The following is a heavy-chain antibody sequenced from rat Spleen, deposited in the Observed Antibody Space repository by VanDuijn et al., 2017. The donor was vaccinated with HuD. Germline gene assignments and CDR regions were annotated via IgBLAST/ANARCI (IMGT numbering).Heavy chain of an antibody. V-gene: IGHV5-20*01. CDR3: TRDRILRSTGFDY. D-gene: IGHD1-6*01. Sequence: EVQLVESGGGLVQPGRSLKISCAASGFIFSDYHLAWVRQAPTKGLEWVASITNTGGSTYYPDSVKGRFTISRDNAKSSLYLQMDSLRSEDTATYYCTRDRILRSTGFDYWGQGVMVTVSS. CDR2: ITNTGGST. J-gene: IGHJ2*01. CDR1: GFIFSDYH.